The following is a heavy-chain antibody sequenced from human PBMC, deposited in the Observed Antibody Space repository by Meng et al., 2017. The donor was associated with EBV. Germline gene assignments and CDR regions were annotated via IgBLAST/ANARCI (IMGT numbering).Heavy chain of an antibody. CDR1: GFIFRDSA. Sequence: HLVESGGGLVRPGGSLKLSCGASGFIFRDSAMHWVRQASGKGLEWVGRVETKTSKYATAYAASVKGRFSVSRDDSKNMVFLEMNSLKTEDTARYYCWGDLNYGSYWGQGTLVTVSS. J-gene: IGHJ4*02. V-gene: IGHV3-73*01. D-gene: IGHD3-16*01. CDR2: VETKTSKYAT. CDR3: WGDLNYGSY.